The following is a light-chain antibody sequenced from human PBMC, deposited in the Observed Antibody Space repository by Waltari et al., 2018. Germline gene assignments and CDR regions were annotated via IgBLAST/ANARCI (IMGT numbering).Light chain of an antibody. CDR2: WAS. CDR3: QQYYTSPST. V-gene: IGKV4-1*01. CDR1: HSVFSTSNRENC. Sequence: DIVMTQSPDSLAVSLGERATINCKFSHSVFSTSNRENCLGWYQQKPGQPPKLLFYWASTREPGVPDRFSASGSGTDFTLSISSLQAEDVALYYCQQYYTSPSTFGQGTRLEI. J-gene: IGKJ5*01.